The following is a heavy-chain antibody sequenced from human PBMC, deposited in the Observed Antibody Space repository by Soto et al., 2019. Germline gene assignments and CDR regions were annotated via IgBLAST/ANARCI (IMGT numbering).Heavy chain of an antibody. CDR3: ARGAVRYYYDSSGSKGSYFDY. V-gene: IGHV1-2*02. CDR1: GYTFTGYY. Sequence: WASVKVSCKASGYTFTGYYMHWVRQAPGQGLEWMGWINPNSGGTNYAQKFQGRVTMTRDTSISTAYMELSRLRSDDTAVYYCARGAVRYYYDSSGSKGSYFDYWGQGTLVTVSS. CDR2: INPNSGGT. D-gene: IGHD3-22*01. J-gene: IGHJ4*02.